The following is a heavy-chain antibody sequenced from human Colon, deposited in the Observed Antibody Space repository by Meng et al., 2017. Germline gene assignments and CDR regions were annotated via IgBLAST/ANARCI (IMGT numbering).Heavy chain of an antibody. Sequence: VKVVESGGGLGKPWGSLRRSCAASGITFTTAWMAWVRQTPGRGLEWVGRIKSNNNGGTTDYAAPVKGRFTISRDDSKSMVYLQMNSLKIEDTAMYYCGTDIYDWGQGTLVTVSS. CDR3: GTDIYD. J-gene: IGHJ4*02. D-gene: IGHD2/OR15-2a*01. CDR2: IKSNNNGGTT. CDR1: GITFTTAW. V-gene: IGHV3-15*01.